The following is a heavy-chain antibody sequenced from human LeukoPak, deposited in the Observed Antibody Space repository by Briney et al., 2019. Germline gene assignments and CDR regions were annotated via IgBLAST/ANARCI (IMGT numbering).Heavy chain of an antibody. J-gene: IGHJ4*02. V-gene: IGHV3-53*01. Sequence: GGSLRLSCAASGFIFSNYAMSWVRQAPGRGLEWVSVLYDADNTYYIDSVKGRFTISRDTSKNTLYLQMNSLRAEDTAVYYCARGIFVGVTGPDHWGQGTLVTVSS. CDR3: ARGIFVGVTGPDH. D-gene: IGHD1-26*01. CDR2: LYDADNT. CDR1: GFIFSNYA.